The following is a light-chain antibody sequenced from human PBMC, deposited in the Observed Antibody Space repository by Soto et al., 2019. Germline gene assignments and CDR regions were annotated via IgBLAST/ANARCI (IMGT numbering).Light chain of an antibody. V-gene: IGKV1-17*01. J-gene: IGKJ2*01. CDR3: LQHNSYPYT. CDR2: AAS. CDR1: QGIRKD. Sequence: DIQMTQSPSSLSASVGDRVTITCRASQGIRKDLGWYQEKPGKAPKRLIYAASSLQSGVPSRFSGSGSGTEFTLIISSLQPEDFATYYCLQHNSYPYTFGQGTKLEIK.